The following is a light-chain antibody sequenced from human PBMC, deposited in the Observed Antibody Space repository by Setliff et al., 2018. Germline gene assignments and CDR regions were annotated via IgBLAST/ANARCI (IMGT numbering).Light chain of an antibody. J-gene: IGLJ1*01. Sequence: QSALTQPPSASGSPGQSVTISCTGTSSDVGGYNYASWYQQHPGKAPKLMIYEVSKRPSGVPDRFSGSKSGNTASLTVSGLQAEDEADYYCSSYAGSNTPDVFGTGTKVTVL. V-gene: IGLV2-8*01. CDR1: SSDVGGYNY. CDR3: SSYAGSNTPDV. CDR2: EVS.